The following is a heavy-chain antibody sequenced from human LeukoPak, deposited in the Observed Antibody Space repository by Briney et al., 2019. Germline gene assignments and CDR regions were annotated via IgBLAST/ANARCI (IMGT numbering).Heavy chain of an antibody. CDR1: GYTFTGYY. CDR3: ASSSLSVVPAASWFDP. D-gene: IGHD2-2*01. CDR2: INPNSGGT. V-gene: IGHV1-2*02. Sequence: ASVTVSCKASGYTFTGYYMHWVRQAPGQGLEWMGWINPNSGGTNYAQKFQGRVTMTRDTSISTAYMELSRLRSDDTAVYYCASSSLSVVPAASWFDPGGQGTLVTVSS. J-gene: IGHJ5*02.